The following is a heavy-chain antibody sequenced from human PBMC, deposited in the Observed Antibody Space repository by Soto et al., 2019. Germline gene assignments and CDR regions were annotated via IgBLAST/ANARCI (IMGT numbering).Heavy chain of an antibody. CDR2: ISGSGATT. D-gene: IGHD3-9*01. CDR3: AKLRYFDWSAYNWFEY. CDR1: GFTFSSYS. J-gene: IGHJ5*01. Sequence: GGSLRLSCTASGFTFSSYSITWVRPAPGKGLEWVSGISGSGATTSYADSVKGRFTVSRDNSKNTLYLQMNSLRVEDTAVYHCAKLRYFDWSAYNWFEYWGQGTPVTVSS. V-gene: IGHV3-23*01.